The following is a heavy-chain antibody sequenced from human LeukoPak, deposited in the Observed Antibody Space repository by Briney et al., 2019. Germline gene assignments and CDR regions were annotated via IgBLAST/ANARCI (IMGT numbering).Heavy chain of an antibody. CDR2: IYTSGST. V-gene: IGHV4-4*07. J-gene: IGHJ3*02. D-gene: IGHD2-15*01. CDR1: GGSISSYY. Sequence: SETLSLTCTVSGGSISSYYWSWIRQPAGEGLEWIGRIYTSGSTNYNPSLKSRVTMSVDTSKNQFSLKLSSVTAADTAVYYCASEGYCSGGSCKRSAFDIWGQGTMVTVSS. CDR3: ASEGYCSGGSCKRSAFDI.